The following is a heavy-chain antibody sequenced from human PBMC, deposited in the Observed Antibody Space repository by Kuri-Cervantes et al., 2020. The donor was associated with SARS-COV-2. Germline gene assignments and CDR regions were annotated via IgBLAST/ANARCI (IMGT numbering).Heavy chain of an antibody. J-gene: IGHJ3*02. D-gene: IGHD5-24*01. CDR3: ASAVMDGYKWYGAAFDI. CDR1: GFTFSSYS. CDR2: ISSSSSYI. Sequence: GEALEISCAASGFTFSSYSMNWVRQAPGKGLEWVSSISSSSSYIYYADSVKGRFTISRDNATNSLYLQMNSLRAEDTAVYYCASAVMDGYKWYGAAFDIWGQGTMVTVSS. V-gene: IGHV3-21*01.